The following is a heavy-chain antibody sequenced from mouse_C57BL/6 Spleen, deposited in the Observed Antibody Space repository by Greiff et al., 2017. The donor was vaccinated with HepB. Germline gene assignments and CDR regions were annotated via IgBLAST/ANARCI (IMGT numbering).Heavy chain of an antibody. V-gene: IGHV3-6*01. CDR1: GYSITSGYY. Sequence: EVKLVESGPGLVKPSQSLSLTCSVTGYSITSGYYWNWIRQFPGNKLEWMGYISYDGSNNYNPSLKNRISITRDTSKNQFFLKLNSVTTEDTATYYCARVTTVVADYFDYWGQGTTLTVSS. D-gene: IGHD1-1*01. CDR2: ISYDGSN. CDR3: ARVTTVVADYFDY. J-gene: IGHJ2*01.